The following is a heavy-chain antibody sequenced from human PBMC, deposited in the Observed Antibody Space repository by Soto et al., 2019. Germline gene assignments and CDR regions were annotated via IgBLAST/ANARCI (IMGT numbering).Heavy chain of an antibody. CDR2: MNPNSGNT. D-gene: IGHD3-22*01. CDR1: GYTFTSYD. V-gene: IGHV1-8*01. J-gene: IGHJ2*01. CDR3: ARGKYYDSSGSDWYFDL. Sequence: ASVKVSCKASGYTFTSYDINWVRQATGQGFEWMGWMNPNSGNTGYAQKFQGRVTMTRNTSISTAYMELSSLRSEDTAVYYCARGKYYDSSGSDWYFDLWGRGTLVTVSS.